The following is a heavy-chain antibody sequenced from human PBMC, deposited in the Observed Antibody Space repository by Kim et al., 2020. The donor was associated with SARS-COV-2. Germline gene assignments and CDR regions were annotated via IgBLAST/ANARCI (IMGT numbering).Heavy chain of an antibody. V-gene: IGHV4-59*01. D-gene: IGHD3-22*01. Sequence: SETLSLTCTVSGGSISSYYWSWIRQPPGKGLEWIGYIYYSGSTNYNPSLKSRVTISVDTSKNQFSLKLSSVTAADTAVYYCARGKYYDSSGYYPYFDYWGQGTLVTVSS. CDR1: GGSISSYY. CDR2: IYYSGST. J-gene: IGHJ4*02. CDR3: ARGKYYDSSGYYPYFDY.